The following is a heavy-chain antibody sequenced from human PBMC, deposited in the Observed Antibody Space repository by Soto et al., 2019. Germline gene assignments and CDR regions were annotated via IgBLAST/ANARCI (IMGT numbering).Heavy chain of an antibody. Sequence: SETLSLTCTVSGGSISSGGYYWNWIRQHPGKGLEWIGYIYYSGSTYYNPSLKSRVTISGDTSKNQFSLKLSSVTAADTAVYYCAGAGVIPKYYFDYWGQGTLVTVSS. V-gene: IGHV4-31*03. CDR3: AGAGVIPKYYFDY. J-gene: IGHJ4*02. D-gene: IGHD3-3*01. CDR1: GGSISSGGYY. CDR2: IYYSGST.